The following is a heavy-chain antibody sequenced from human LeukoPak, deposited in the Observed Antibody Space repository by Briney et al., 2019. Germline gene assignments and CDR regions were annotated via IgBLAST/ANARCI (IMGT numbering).Heavy chain of an antibody. Sequence: HGESLKISCKGSGYSFTSYWIGWVRQMPGKGLEWKGIIYPGDSDTRYSPSFQGQVTISADKSISTAYLQWSSLKASDTAMYYCARHYLGMATPFDYWGQGTLVTVSS. V-gene: IGHV5-51*01. CDR1: GYSFTSYW. D-gene: IGHD5-24*01. J-gene: IGHJ4*02. CDR3: ARHYLGMATPFDY. CDR2: IYPGDSDT.